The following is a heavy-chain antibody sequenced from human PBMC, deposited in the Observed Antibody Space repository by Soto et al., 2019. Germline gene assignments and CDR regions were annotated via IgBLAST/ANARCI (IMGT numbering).Heavy chain of an antibody. D-gene: IGHD3-16*02. Sequence: QVQLQESGPGLVKPSQTLSLTCTVSGGSISSGGYYWSWIRQHPGKGLEWIGYIYYSGSTYYNPSLKSRVTISVDTSKNQFSLKLSSVTAADTAVYYCARDVYDYIWGSYRPGAFDIWGQGTMVTVSS. CDR1: GGSISSGGYY. V-gene: IGHV4-31*03. J-gene: IGHJ3*02. CDR2: IYYSGST. CDR3: ARDVYDYIWGSYRPGAFDI.